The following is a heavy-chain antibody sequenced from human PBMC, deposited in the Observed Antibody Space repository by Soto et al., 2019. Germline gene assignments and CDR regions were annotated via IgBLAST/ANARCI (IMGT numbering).Heavy chain of an antibody. V-gene: IGHV1-18*04. D-gene: IGHD2-2*01. J-gene: IGHJ4*02. CDR2: ISIHNGDT. CDR1: GNTFISYG. CDR3: ATDERDYCRSTKCHYFDH. Sequence: QVQLVQSGAAMKKPGASVKVSCKAAGNTFISYGISWVRQAHGQGLEWMGWISIHNGDTNNAPNLQGRITMTTDPSTSTTYMELRSLRSDDTAVYYCATDERDYCRSTKCHYFDHWGLGTLVTVSS.